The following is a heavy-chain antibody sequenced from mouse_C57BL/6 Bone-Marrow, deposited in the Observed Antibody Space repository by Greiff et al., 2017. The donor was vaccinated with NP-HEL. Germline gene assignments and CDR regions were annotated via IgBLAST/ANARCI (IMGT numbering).Heavy chain of an antibody. CDR1: GFNIKDDY. CDR2: IDPENGDT. D-gene: IGHD3-1*01. CDR3: TTGLLLD. Sequence: EVQRVESGAELVRPGASVKLSCTASGFNIKDDYMHWVKQRPEQGLEWIGWIDPENGDTEYASKFQGKATITADTSSNTAYLQLSSLTSEDTAVYYCTTGLLLDWGQGTAVTVSS. V-gene: IGHV14-4*01. J-gene: IGHJ4*01.